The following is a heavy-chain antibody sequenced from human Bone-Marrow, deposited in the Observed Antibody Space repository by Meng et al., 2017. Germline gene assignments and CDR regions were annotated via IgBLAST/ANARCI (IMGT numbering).Heavy chain of an antibody. Sequence: QVDRQESGPGLVKPSGTLSLTCGVSGASVSSGYWWTWVRQPPGKGLEWIGEFHHSGTTNYNPSLRSRVTISVDTSKNQFSLRLTSVTAADTAVYYCAASPGWWRIDSWGQGTLITVSS. D-gene: IGHD6-19*01. CDR1: GASVSSGYW. CDR3: AASPGWWRIDS. CDR2: FHHSGTT. V-gene: IGHV4-4*02. J-gene: IGHJ4*02.